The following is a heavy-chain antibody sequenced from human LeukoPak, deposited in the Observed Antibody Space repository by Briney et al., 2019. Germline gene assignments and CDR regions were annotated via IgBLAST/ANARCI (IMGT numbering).Heavy chain of an antibody. CDR2: INHSGST. D-gene: IGHD6-19*01. V-gene: IGHV4-34*01. CDR1: GGSFSGYY. CDR3: ARGGNGYSSGWLRS. Sequence: SETLSLTCAVYGGSFSGYYWSWIRRPPGKGLEWIGEINHSGSTNYNPSLKSRVTISVDTSKNQFSLKLSSVTAADTAVYYCARGGNGYSSGWLRSWGQGTLVTVSS. J-gene: IGHJ4*02.